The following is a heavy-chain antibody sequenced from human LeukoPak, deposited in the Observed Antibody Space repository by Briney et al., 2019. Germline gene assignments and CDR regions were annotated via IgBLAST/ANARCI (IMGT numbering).Heavy chain of an antibody. J-gene: IGHJ6*04. Sequence: GRSLRLSCSVSGLTFSVSAIHWVRQASGKGLEWVGRMKTKADNYATAYAASVKGRFTISRDDSTNTAYLQMNSLKTEDTAVYYCTHPAYYYNVDVWGKGTTVTVSS. V-gene: IGHV3-73*01. CDR3: THPAYYYNVDV. CDR2: MKTKADNYAT. CDR1: GLTFSVSA. D-gene: IGHD6-25*01.